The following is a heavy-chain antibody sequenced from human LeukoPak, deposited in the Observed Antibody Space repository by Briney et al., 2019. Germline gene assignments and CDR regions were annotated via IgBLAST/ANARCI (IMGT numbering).Heavy chain of an antibody. D-gene: IGHD3-3*01. CDR1: GGSLSSYY. V-gene: IGHV4-59*08. CDR3: ASSFWSGSLYYFDY. J-gene: IGHJ4*02. CDR2: IYYSGRT. Sequence: SETLSLTCTVSGGSLSSYYWSWIRQPPGKGLEWIGYIYYSGRTNYSPSLKSRVTISVDTSKNQFSLKLSSVTAADTAVYYCASSFWSGSLYYFDYWGQGTLVTVSS.